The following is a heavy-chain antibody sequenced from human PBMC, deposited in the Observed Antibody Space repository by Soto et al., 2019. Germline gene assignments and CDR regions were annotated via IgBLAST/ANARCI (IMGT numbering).Heavy chain of an antibody. CDR2: IFSAGMT. Sequence: PGGSLRLSCAPSGFTVKGNYVGWARQASGKGMEWVSIIFSAGMTYYTDSVKGRFTISKDISKNTLSLQMNSLRADGTAVYFCAGASNYNYAFEYWGLGTPVTVSS. CDR3: AGASNYNYAFEY. V-gene: IGHV3-53*01. CDR1: GFTVKGNY. J-gene: IGHJ4*02. D-gene: IGHD1-1*01.